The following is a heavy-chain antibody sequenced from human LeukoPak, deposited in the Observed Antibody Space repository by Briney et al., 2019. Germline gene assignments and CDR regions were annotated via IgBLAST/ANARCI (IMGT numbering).Heavy chain of an antibody. D-gene: IGHD3-9*01. CDR3: ARQLRYDILTGSSFDY. Sequence: SETLSLTCTVSGGSISSYYWSWIRQPPGKGLEWIGYIYYSGSTNYNPSLKSRVTISVDTSKNQFSPKLSSVTAAGTAVYYCARQLRYDILTGSSFDYWGQGTLVTVSS. V-gene: IGHV4-59*08. J-gene: IGHJ4*02. CDR1: GGSISSYY. CDR2: IYYSGST.